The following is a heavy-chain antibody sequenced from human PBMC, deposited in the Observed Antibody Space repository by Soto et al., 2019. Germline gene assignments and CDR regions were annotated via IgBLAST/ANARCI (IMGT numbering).Heavy chain of an antibody. V-gene: IGHV3-7*01. CDR3: ARNPSEFPYLNQTLNEY. D-gene: IGHD3-10*01. CDR2: IKQDGSEK. Sequence: PGGSLRLSCAASGFTFSSYWMSWVRQAPGKGLEWVANIKQDGSEKYYVDSVKGRFTISRDNAKNSLYLQMNSLRAEDTAVYYCARNPSEFPYLNQTLNEYWGQGTLVTVSS. J-gene: IGHJ4*02. CDR1: GFTFSSYW.